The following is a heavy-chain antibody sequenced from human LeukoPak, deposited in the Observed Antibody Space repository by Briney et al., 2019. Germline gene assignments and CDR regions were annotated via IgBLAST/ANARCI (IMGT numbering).Heavy chain of an antibody. CDR1: GGTFSSYA. CDR2: IIPIFGTA. D-gene: IGHD2-15*01. CDR3: ASCGGGSCYPMGIGY. V-gene: IGHV1-69*13. J-gene: IGHJ4*02. Sequence: SVKVSCKASGGTFSSYAISWVRQAPGQGLEWMGGIIPIFGTANYAQKFQGRVTITADESTSTAYMELSSLRSEDTAVYYCASCGGGSCYPMGIGYWGQGTLVTVSS.